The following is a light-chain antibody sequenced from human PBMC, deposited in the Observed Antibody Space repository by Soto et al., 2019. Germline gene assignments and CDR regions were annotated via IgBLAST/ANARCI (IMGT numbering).Light chain of an antibody. Sequence: DIQMSQSPSSLSASVGDRVTITCRASQSISSYLNWYQQKPGKAPKLLIYAASSLQSGVPSRFSGSGSGTEFTPNNTSLQPEDFAAYFCEPSHSTPPNFGPGTKVDI. V-gene: IGKV1-39*01. CDR2: AAS. CDR3: EPSHSTPPN. CDR1: QSISSY. J-gene: IGKJ3*01.